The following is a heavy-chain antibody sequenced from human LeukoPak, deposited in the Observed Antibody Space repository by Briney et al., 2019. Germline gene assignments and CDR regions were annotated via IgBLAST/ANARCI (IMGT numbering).Heavy chain of an antibody. CDR3: ARDYYDSSGYYHFDD. Sequence: PSETLPLTCTVSGGSISSSYWNWIRQPPGRGLEWIGHIYNSGSTNYNPSLKSRVTISVDTSKNQLSLKLSSVTAADTAVYYCARDYYDSSGYYHFDDWGQGTLVTVSS. V-gene: IGHV4-59*01. CDR1: GGSISSSY. CDR2: IYNSGST. J-gene: IGHJ4*02. D-gene: IGHD3-22*01.